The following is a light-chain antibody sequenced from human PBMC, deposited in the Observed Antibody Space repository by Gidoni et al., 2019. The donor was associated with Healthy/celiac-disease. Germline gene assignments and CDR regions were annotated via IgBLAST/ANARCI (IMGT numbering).Light chain of an antibody. V-gene: IGLV3-1*01. Sequence: SYELTQPRSVSVSPGQTASITCFGDKLGDKYACWYQQKPGQSPMLVIYQDSKRPSGCPERFSGSNSGNTATLTISGTQAMDEADYYCQAWDSSVVFGGGTKLTVL. CDR3: QAWDSSVV. J-gene: IGLJ2*01. CDR2: QDS. CDR1: KLGDKY.